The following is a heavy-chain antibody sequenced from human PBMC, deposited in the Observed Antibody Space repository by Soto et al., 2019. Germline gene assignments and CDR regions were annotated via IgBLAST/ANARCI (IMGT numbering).Heavy chain of an antibody. CDR3: VASLAAPGLNWLDP. CDR2: IFANGHT. CDR1: GGSISEKY. D-gene: IGHD6-13*01. V-gene: IGHV4-4*07. J-gene: IGHJ5*02. Sequence: SETLSLTCIVSGGSISEKYWNWVRQPPGKGLEWIGLIFANGHTDYNPSLKSRVTMSVDASKNQFSLRLTSMTAADTAVYYCVASLAAPGLNWLDPWGRGTLVTVSS.